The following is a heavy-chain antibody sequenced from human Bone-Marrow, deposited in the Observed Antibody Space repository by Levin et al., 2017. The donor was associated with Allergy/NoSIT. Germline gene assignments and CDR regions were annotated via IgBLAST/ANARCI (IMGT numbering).Heavy chain of an antibody. CDR2: ITYDGGHA. D-gene: IGHD5/OR15-5a*01. CDR1: GFTFVAYS. CDR3: ARDRSPYNSVDYVTFY. J-gene: IGHJ4*02. Sequence: GESLKISCSASGFTFVAYSLHWVRQAPGKGLEWMAIITYDGGHAYYADSVKGRFTISRDDSSNTLYLQMNALRPEDTAMYYCARDRSPYNSVDYVTFYWGQGTQVTVSS. V-gene: IGHV3-30-3*01.